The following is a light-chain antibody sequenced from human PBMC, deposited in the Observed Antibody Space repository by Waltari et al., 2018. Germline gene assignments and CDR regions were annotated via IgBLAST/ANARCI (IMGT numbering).Light chain of an antibody. V-gene: IGLV2-14*01. Sequence: QSALTQPASVSGSPRQPITISCSAPDSHVGSYDFVSWYQQHPGKAPHLIIYEVSNRPSGISNRFSASKSGNTASLTISGLQAEDEADYYCSSYTTSSAPGVFGTGTRVTVL. CDR2: EVS. CDR3: SSYTTSSAPGV. CDR1: DSHVGSYDF. J-gene: IGLJ1*01.